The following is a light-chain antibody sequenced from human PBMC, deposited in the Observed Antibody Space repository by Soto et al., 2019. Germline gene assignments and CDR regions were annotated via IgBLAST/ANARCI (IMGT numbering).Light chain of an antibody. V-gene: IGKV3-11*01. CDR2: ADS. Sequence: DIVLTQSPATLSLSPGETATLSCRASQSVSGYIGWYQQKPGQAPRLLIYADSNRATGIPARFSGSGSGTDFTLTISSLEPEDFAVYYCQQYQNLWTFGQGTKVDIK. CDR1: QSVSGY. J-gene: IGKJ1*01. CDR3: QQYQNLWT.